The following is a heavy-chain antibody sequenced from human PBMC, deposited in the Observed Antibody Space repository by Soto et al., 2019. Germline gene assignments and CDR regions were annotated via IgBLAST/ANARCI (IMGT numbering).Heavy chain of an antibody. CDR2: ISASGGGS. CDR3: AKRSIIMHRYFDF. V-gene: IGHV3-23*01. Sequence: GGSLRLSCEASGFTFSNYAMSWVRQAPGKGLEWVSAISASGGGSYYADSVKGRFSISRDNSKNTLYLQMNSLRAEDTAIYYCAKRSIIMHRYFDFWGQGTLVTVSS. D-gene: IGHD3-16*01. J-gene: IGHJ4*02. CDR1: GFTFSNYA.